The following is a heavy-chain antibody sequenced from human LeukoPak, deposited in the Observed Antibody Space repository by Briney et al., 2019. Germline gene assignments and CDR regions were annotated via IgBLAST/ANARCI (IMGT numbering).Heavy chain of an antibody. CDR3: AWGADYYFDY. D-gene: IGHD3-16*01. V-gene: IGHV3-74*01. CDR2: VNADGSST. Sequence: PGGSLRLSCEASGFNFSRYWMHCVRPAPGRGLVWVSRVNADGSSTRYADSVKGRFTISRDNAKNTLYLQMNSLTAEDTAVYYCAWGADYYFDYWGRGTLVTVSS. CDR1: GFNFSRYW. J-gene: IGHJ4*02.